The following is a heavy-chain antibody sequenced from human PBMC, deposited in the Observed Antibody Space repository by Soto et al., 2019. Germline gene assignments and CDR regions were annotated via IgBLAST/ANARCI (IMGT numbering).Heavy chain of an antibody. CDR3: ATEVRLLEWLLPAFEN. V-gene: IGHV1-3*01. Sequence: QVQLVQSGAEVKKPRAAVKVSCKASGYVFTKFAIHWERQAPGQRLERMGRVNAGSATIQYSQKFQDRVNMTRDTLATTAYMELTSLRSEDTAVYYCATEVRLLEWLLPAFENWGQGTLVAVPS. CDR1: GYVFTKFA. J-gene: IGHJ4*02. CDR2: VNAGSATI. D-gene: IGHD3-3*01.